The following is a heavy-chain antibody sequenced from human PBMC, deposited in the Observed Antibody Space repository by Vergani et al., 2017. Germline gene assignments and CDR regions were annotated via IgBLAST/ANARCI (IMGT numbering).Heavy chain of an antibody. Sequence: EVQLVESGGGLVQPGGSLRLSCAASGFTFSSYEMNWVRQAPGKGLEWVSYISSSGSTIYYADSVNGRFTISRDNAKNSLYLQMNSLRAEDTAVYYCARDTIDSSFDYWGQGTLVTVSS. J-gene: IGHJ4*02. CDR2: ISSSGSTI. CDR1: GFTFSSYE. D-gene: IGHD3-3*01. V-gene: IGHV3-48*03. CDR3: ARDTIDSSFDY.